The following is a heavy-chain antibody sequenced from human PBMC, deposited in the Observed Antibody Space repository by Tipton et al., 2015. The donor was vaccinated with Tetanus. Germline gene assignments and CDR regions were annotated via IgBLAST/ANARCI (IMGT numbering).Heavy chain of an antibody. J-gene: IGHJ5*02. CDR1: GGSINPYY. V-gene: IGHV4-59*01. D-gene: IGHD5/OR15-5a*01. CDR2: VYSSGST. Sequence: TLSLTCTVSGGSINPYYWSWIRQPPGKGLEWIGNVYSSGSTYYNPSLKGRVTISVDTSTTQFSLRLNSVTAADTAMYYCARDHRLSVSYAGWFDPWGQGTLVTVSS. CDR3: ARDHRLSVSYAGWFDP.